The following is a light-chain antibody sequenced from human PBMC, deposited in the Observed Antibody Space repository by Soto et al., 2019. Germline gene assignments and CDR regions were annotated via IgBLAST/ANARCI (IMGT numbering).Light chain of an antibody. CDR3: AAWDDSLNGHV. CDR1: SSNIGTSS. J-gene: IGLJ1*01. V-gene: IGLV1-44*01. CDR2: TTN. Sequence: QSVLTQPHSASGTPGQRVTISCSGSSSNIGTSSVHWFQQLPGTAPKLLISTTNQRSSGVPERFSGSKSGTSASLAISGLQSEDEAHYYCAAWDDSLNGHVFGTGTKVTVL.